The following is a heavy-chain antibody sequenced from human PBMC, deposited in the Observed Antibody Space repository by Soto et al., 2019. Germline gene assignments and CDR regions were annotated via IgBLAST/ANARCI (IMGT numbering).Heavy chain of an antibody. V-gene: IGHV5-10-1*01. CDR1: GYSFAGYW. CDR3: ARQIYDSDTGPNFQYYFDS. Sequence: GESLKISCKGSGYSFAGYWITWVRQQPGKGLEWMGRIDPSDSQTYYSPSFRGHVTISVTKSITTVFLQWSSLRASDTAMYYCARQIYDSDTGPNFQYYFDSWGQGTPVTVSS. CDR2: IDPSDSQT. D-gene: IGHD3-22*01. J-gene: IGHJ4*02.